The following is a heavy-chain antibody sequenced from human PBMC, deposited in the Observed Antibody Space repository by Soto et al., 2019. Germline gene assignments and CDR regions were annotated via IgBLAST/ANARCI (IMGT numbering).Heavy chain of an antibody. V-gene: IGHV3-7*05. CDR3: ARDVSPGSSSLYLDAFDI. CDR1: GFTLSMYW. J-gene: IGHJ3*02. Sequence: EVQLEESGGGLVQPGGSLRLSCAASGFTLSMYWMTWVRQAPGRGLEWVANIKQDGSKKSYLDSVRGRFTISRDNVRNSLYLQMDSLRAEDTAVYYCARDVSPGSSSLYLDAFDIWGQGTMVIVSS. CDR2: IKQDGSKK. D-gene: IGHD6-13*01.